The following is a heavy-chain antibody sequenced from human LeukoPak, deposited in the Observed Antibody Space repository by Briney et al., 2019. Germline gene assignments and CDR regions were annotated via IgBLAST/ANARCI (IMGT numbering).Heavy chain of an antibody. CDR3: AKDGYCSGGSCYSGWFDP. D-gene: IGHD2-15*01. Sequence: GGSLRLSCAASGFTFSSYWMSWVRQAPGKRLEWVAVISYDGSNKYYADSVKGRFTISRDNSKNTLYLQMNSLRAEDTAVYYCAKDGYCSGGSCYSGWFDPWGQGTLVTVSS. J-gene: IGHJ5*02. CDR1: GFTFSSYW. V-gene: IGHV3-30*18. CDR2: ISYDGSNK.